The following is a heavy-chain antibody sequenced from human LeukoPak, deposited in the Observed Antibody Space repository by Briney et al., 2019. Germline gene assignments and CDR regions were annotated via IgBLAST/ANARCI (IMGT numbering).Heavy chain of an antibody. Sequence: GGSLRLSCAASGFTFSSYDMHWVGQATGKGLEWVSAIGTAGDTYYPGSVKGRFTISRENAKNSLYLQMNSLRAEDTAVYYCARETEYYGSGSYYIGYWGQGTLVAVSS. J-gene: IGHJ4*02. D-gene: IGHD3-10*01. CDR3: ARETEYYGSGSYYIGY. CDR2: IGTAGDT. CDR1: GFTFSSYD. V-gene: IGHV3-13*04.